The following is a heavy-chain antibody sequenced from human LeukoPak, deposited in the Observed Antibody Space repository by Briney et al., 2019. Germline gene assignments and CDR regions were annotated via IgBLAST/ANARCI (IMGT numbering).Heavy chain of an antibody. D-gene: IGHD6-19*01. Sequence: GGSLRLSCAASGFTFSIYSMNWVRQAPGKGLEWVSSISSSSSYIYYADSVKGRFTFSRDNAKNSLYLQMNSLRAEDTAVHYCARDGERSGWYPFFDYWGQGTLVTVSS. CDR2: ISSSSSYI. CDR3: ARDGERSGWYPFFDY. CDR1: GFTFSIYS. V-gene: IGHV3-21*01. J-gene: IGHJ4*02.